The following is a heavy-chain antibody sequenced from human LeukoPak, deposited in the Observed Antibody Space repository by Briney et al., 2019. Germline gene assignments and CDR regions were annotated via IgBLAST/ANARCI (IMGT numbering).Heavy chain of an antibody. CDR3: AKASNYYGSGSYYPNWFDP. D-gene: IGHD3-10*01. CDR1: GFTFDDYA. Sequence: PGGSLRLSCAASGFTFDDYAMHWVRQAPGKGLEWVSGISWNSGSIGYADSVKGRFTISRDNAKNSLYLQMNSLRAEDTALYYCAKASNYYGSGSYYPNWFDPWGQGTLVTVSS. CDR2: ISWNSGSI. V-gene: IGHV3-9*01. J-gene: IGHJ5*02.